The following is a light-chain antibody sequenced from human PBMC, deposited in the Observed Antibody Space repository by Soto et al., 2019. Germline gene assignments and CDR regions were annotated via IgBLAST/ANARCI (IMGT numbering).Light chain of an antibody. CDR2: GAS. J-gene: IGKJ5*01. CDR3: QQYGSSPRSIT. CDR1: QSVSSSY. Sequence: EIVLTQSPGTLSLSPGERATLSFRARQSVSSSYLAWYQQKPGQAPRLLIYGASSRATGIPDRFSGSGSGTDFTLTISRLEPEDFAVYYCQQYGSSPRSITFGQGTRLEIK. V-gene: IGKV3-20*01.